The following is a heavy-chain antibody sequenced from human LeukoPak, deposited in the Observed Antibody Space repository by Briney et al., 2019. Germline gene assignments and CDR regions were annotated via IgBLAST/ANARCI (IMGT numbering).Heavy chain of an antibody. CDR1: GASIDSGGYF. CDR3: ARSLGYDILTGYNRGWFFDV. CDR2: IYYTGST. D-gene: IGHD3-9*01. V-gene: IGHV4-31*03. J-gene: IGHJ2*01. Sequence: SQTLSLTCIVSGASIDSGGYFWSWIRQHPGKGLEWIGYIYYTGSTYYNPSLKSRVTISVDTSKNQFSLKLSSMTAADTAVYYCARSLGYDILTGYNRGWFFDVWGRGTLVTVSS.